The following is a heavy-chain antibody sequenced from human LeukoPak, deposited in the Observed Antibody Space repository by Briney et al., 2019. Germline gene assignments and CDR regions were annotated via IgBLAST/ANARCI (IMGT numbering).Heavy chain of an antibody. J-gene: IGHJ1*01. D-gene: IGHD3-22*01. V-gene: IGHV3-33*08. CDR1: GFTFSSYA. Sequence: GGSLRLSCSASGFTFSSYAMHWVRQAPGKGREWVAVIWYDGSNKYYADSVKGRFTISRDNSKNTLYLQMNSLRAEDTAVYYCARGDYYDSSGYSQYFQHWGQGTLVTVSS. CDR3: ARGDYYDSSGYSQYFQH. CDR2: IWYDGSNK.